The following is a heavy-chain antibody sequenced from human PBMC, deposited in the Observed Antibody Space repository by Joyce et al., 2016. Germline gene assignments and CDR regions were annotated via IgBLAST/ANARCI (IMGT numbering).Heavy chain of an antibody. J-gene: IGHJ4*02. D-gene: IGHD6-19*01. CDR1: GYTFTNYA. CDR3: ARGSVAANDY. CDR2: IGGGNGNT. V-gene: IGHV1-3*01. Sequence: QVQLVQSGAEGRKPGASVTISCQTSGYTFTNYAMHWLRQAPGKRLEWIGWIGGGNGNTKEEEKFRGRVAISRDTAAKTADVELSSLTSEDTAVYYCARGSVAANDYWGQGTLVTVSS.